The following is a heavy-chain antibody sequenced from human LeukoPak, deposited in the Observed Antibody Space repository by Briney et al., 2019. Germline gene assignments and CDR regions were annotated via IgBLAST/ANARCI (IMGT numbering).Heavy chain of an antibody. D-gene: IGHD3-22*01. Sequence: GESLKISCKGSGYSFTSYWIGWVRQMPGKGLEWMGIIYPGDSDTRYSPSFQGQVTISADKSISTAYLQWSSLKASDTAMYYCARQGGSSGYYVDAFDIWGQGTMVTVSS. CDR1: GYSFTSYW. CDR3: ARQGGSSGYYVDAFDI. V-gene: IGHV5-51*01. CDR2: IYPGDSDT. J-gene: IGHJ3*02.